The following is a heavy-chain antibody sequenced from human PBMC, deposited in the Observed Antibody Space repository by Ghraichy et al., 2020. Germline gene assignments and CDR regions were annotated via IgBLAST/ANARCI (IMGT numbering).Heavy chain of an antibody. V-gene: IGHV4-59*01. D-gene: IGHD3-10*01. CDR3: ARAGGYYYMDV. J-gene: IGHJ6*03. CDR2: IYYSGST. Sequence: SETLSLTCTVSGGSISSYYWSWIRQPPGKGLEWIGYIYYSGSTNYNPSLKSRVTISVDTSKNQFSLKLSSVTAADTAVYYCARAGGYYYMDVWGKGTTVTVSS. CDR1: GGSISSYY.